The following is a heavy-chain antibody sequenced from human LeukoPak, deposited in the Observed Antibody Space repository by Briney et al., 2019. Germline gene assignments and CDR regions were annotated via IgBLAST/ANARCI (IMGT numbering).Heavy chain of an antibody. Sequence: QPSEALSLTCTVSGVSISSYYWSWVRQPAGKGLEWVGRIYTGGSTNYNPSLKSRVTMSVDTSKNQFSLKLSSVTAADTAVYYCARDLAVRESPFDYWGQGTLVTVSS. CDR1: GVSISSYY. CDR2: IYTGGST. CDR3: ARDLAVRESPFDY. V-gene: IGHV4-4*07. J-gene: IGHJ4*02. D-gene: IGHD3-10*01.